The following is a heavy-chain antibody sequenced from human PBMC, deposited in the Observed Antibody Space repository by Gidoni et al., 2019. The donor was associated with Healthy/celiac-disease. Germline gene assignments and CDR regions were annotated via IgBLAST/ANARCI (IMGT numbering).Heavy chain of an antibody. D-gene: IGHD3-10*01. CDR3: AKDSLWSGESDDY. V-gene: IGHV3-23*04. Sequence: EVQLVESGGGLVQPGGSLRRACAASGFTVSTYAMRWVRQAPGKGLEWVSAISGSGGSTYYADSVKGRFTISRDNSKNTLYLQMNSLRAEDTAVYYCAKDSLWSGESDDYWGQGTLVTVSS. CDR2: ISGSGGST. CDR1: GFTVSTYA. J-gene: IGHJ4*02.